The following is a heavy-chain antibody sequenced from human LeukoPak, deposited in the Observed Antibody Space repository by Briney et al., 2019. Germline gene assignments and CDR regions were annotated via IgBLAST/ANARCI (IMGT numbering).Heavy chain of an antibody. CDR2: VYHSGST. Sequence: SETLSLTCTVSGNSISSGYYWDWIRQPPGKGLQWIGSVYHSGSTYYNPSLKSRITISVDTSKNQFSLKLSSVTAADTAVYYCARGLYYGSGSYWNYYYYMDVWGKGTTVTISS. CDR1: GNSISSGYY. CDR3: ARGLYYGSGSYWNYYYYMDV. D-gene: IGHD3-10*01. V-gene: IGHV4-38-2*02. J-gene: IGHJ6*03.